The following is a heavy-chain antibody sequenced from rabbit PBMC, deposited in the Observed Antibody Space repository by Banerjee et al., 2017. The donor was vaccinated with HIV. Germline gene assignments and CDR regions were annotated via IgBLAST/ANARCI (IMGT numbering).Heavy chain of an antibody. CDR2: VDAGDTGST. CDR1: GFSFSNSYY. D-gene: IGHD4-1*01. Sequence: QEQLEESGGGLVKPEGSLTLTCKASGFSFSNSYYMCWVRQAPGKGLEWIGCVDAGDTGSTYYASWAKGRFTISKTSWTTVTLQMTSLTAADTATYFCARDLAGVIGWNFNLWGPGTLVTVS. J-gene: IGHJ4*01. V-gene: IGHV1S45*01. CDR3: ARDLAGVIGWNFNL.